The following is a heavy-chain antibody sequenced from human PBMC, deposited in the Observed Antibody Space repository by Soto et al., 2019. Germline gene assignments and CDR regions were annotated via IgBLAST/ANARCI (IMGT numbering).Heavy chain of an antibody. Sequence: QVQLVQSGAEVKKPGSSVRVSCKVSGGTFISHAINWLRQAPGRGLEWMGVIIPVTETPNNAEKFQGRLTITADKSTTTVYMELSSLTLDDTAVYFCARGNKGPGHYGPGSQGWYGPWGQGTLVTVSS. D-gene: IGHD3-10*01. V-gene: IGHV1-69*06. J-gene: IGHJ5*02. CDR3: ARGNKGPGHYGPGSQGWYGP. CDR2: IIPVTETP. CDR1: GGTFISHA.